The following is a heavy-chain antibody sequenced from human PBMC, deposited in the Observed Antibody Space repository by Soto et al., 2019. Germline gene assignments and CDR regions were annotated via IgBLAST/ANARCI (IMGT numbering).Heavy chain of an antibody. CDR3: TRDQNDRREGGSAPFGIDT. J-gene: IGHJ3*02. CDR1: AFTFSTYT. Sequence: GGSLRLSCTASAFTFSTYTMHWVRQAPGKGLEWVSSISSSSSYIYYADSLKGRFTISRDNAKNSLYLQMNSLRGEDTAVYYCTRDQNDRREGGSAPFGIDTWAQRTMLPVSS. CDR2: ISSSSSYI. V-gene: IGHV3-21*01. D-gene: IGHD3-16*01.